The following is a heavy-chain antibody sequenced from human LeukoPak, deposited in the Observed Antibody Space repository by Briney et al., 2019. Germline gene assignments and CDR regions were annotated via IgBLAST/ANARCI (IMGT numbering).Heavy chain of an antibody. Sequence: SETLSLTCAVYGGSFSGYYWSWIRQLPGKGLEWIGEINHSGSTNYNPSLKSRVTISVDTSKNQFSLKLSSVTAADTAVYYCARSARLGYFDYWGQGTLVTVSS. CDR3: ARSARLGYFDY. J-gene: IGHJ4*02. CDR1: GGSFSGYY. V-gene: IGHV4-34*01. CDR2: INHSGST.